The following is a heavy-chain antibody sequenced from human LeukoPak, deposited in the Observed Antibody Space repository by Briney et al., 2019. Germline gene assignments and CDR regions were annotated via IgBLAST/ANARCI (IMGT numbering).Heavy chain of an antibody. CDR3: AREDYPDAFDI. Sequence: SETLSLTCTVSGGSISSYYWSWIRQPPGKGLEWIGYIYYSGSTNYNPSLKSRVTISVDTSKNQFSLKLNSVTAADTAVYYCAREDYPDAFDIWGQGTMVTVSS. CDR1: GGSISSYY. V-gene: IGHV4-59*01. J-gene: IGHJ3*02. CDR2: IYYSGST. D-gene: IGHD3-16*01.